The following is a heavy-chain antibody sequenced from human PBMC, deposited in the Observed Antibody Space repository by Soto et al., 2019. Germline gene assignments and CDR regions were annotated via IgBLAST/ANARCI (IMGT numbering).Heavy chain of an antibody. CDR3: AKAVPPFVVVTASDY. J-gene: IGHJ4*02. D-gene: IGHD2-21*02. Sequence: XGSLRLSCAASGFTFRNFGMHWVRQAPGKGLEWVAVISYDGTNKYYADSVKGRFTISRDNSKNTLYLQINSLRAEDTAVYYCAKAVPPFVVVTASDYWGQGNLVTVSS. V-gene: IGHV3-30*18. CDR1: GFTFRNFG. CDR2: ISYDGTNK.